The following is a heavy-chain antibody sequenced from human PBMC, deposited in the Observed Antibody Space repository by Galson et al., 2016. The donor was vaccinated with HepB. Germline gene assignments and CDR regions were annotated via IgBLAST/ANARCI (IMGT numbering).Heavy chain of an antibody. CDR3: ARDESDWADAAFDV. J-gene: IGHJ3*01. CDR1: NYTITDYA. Sequence: SVKVSCKASNYTITDYAISWVRQAPGQGLEWMGWSSPAKGFSNFAQKLHGRITMTADTSTNTAYLKLSGLTSYDTAVYFCARDESDWADAAFDVWGPGTMVTVSS. CDR2: SSPAKGFS. D-gene: IGHD2-21*01. V-gene: IGHV1-18*01.